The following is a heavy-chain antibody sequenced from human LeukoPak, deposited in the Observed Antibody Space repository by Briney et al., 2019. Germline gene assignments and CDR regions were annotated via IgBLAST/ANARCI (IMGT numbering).Heavy chain of an antibody. CDR1: GVSVSSGDNY. J-gene: IGHJ6*02. CDR2: IYYSGEA. V-gene: IGHV4-30-4*01. Sequence: SETLSLTCTVSGVSVSSGDNYWTWIRQPPGKGLEWLGYIYYSGEAYYNPSLKSRITISLDTLRNQFSLKLTAADTAVYYCVRDKWMEAGSSWQHYGMDVWGQGTTVTVSS. CDR3: VRDKWMEAGSSWQHYGMDV. D-gene: IGHD6-13*01.